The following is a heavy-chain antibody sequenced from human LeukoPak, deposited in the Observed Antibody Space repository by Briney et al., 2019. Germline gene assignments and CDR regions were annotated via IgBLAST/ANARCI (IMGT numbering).Heavy chain of an antibody. CDR1: GDSVRSDTYY. CDR3: VRETTTEYYDSSGYYRQTEVFDA. D-gene: IGHD3-22*01. CDR2: VYYSGRT. J-gene: IGHJ3*01. V-gene: IGHV4-61*01. Sequence: SETLSLTCTVSGDSVRSDTYYWSWIRQPPGKGLEWIGFVYYSGRTNYNASLKSRVTMSVDTSKNQFSLVLRSVTAADTAVYYCVRETTTEYYDSSGYYRQTEVFDAWGQGTMVTVSS.